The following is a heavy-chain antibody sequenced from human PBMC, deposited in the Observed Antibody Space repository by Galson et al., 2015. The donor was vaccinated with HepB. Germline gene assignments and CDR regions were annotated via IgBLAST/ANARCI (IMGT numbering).Heavy chain of an antibody. CDR3: AREKHDVYCGGDHCPPNYYYGMDV. J-gene: IGHJ6*02. V-gene: IGHV3-33*08. CDR1: GFTFSSYG. CDR2: IWYDGSNN. D-gene: IGHD2-21*02. Sequence: SLRLSCAASGFTFSSYGMHRVRQAPGKGLEWVAVIWYDGSNNYYADAVKVQFTISRDNSKNTLHLQMNSLRAEATAVYYCAREKHDVYCGGDHCPPNYYYGMDVWGQGTTVTVSS.